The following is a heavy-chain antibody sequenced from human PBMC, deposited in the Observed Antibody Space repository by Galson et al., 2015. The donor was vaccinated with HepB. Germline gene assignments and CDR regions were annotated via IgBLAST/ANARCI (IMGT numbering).Heavy chain of an antibody. CDR1: GGSISGGGNC. CDR3: ARVPHFGYPYYKYGMDV. J-gene: IGHJ6*02. D-gene: IGHD6-25*01. Sequence: TLSLTCTVSGGSISGGGNCWSWIRQHPGKGLEWIGDIYYSGTTYYNPSLKSRINISIDTSKNQFSLKLNSVTAADTAVYYCARVPHFGYPYYKYGMDVWGLGTTVTVSS. CDR2: IYYSGTT. V-gene: IGHV4-31*03.